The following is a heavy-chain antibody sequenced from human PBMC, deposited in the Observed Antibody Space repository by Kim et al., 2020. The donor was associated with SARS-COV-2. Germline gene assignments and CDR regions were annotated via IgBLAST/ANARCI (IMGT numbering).Heavy chain of an antibody. D-gene: IGHD5-12*01. V-gene: IGHV3-64*01. J-gene: IGHJ4*02. Sequence: NSVKGGFTISRDNSKNTRYLQMGSLRAEDMAVYYCARRGRSGGYDFQFDYWGQGTLVTVSS. CDR3: ARRGRSGGYDFQFDY.